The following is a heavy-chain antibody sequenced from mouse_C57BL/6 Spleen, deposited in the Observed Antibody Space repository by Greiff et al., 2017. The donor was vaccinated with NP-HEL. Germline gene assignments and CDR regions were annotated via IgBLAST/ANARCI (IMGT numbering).Heavy chain of an antibody. J-gene: IGHJ2*01. CDR2: ISYDGSN. Sequence: EVKLQESGPGLVKPSQSLSLTCSVTGYSITSGYCWNWIRQFPGNKLEWMGYISYDGSNNYNPSLKNRISITRDTSKNQFFLKLTSVTTEDTATYYCARAWDVFDYWGQGTTLTVSS. CDR1: GYSITSGYC. CDR3: ARAWDVFDY. V-gene: IGHV3-6*01. D-gene: IGHD4-1*01.